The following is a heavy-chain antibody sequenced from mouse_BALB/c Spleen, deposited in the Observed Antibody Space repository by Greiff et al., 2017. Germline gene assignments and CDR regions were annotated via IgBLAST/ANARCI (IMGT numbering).Heavy chain of an antibody. D-gene: IGHD4-1*01. CDR1: GYTFTSYW. Sequence: VKLQQPGAELVKPGASVKLSCKASGYTFTSYWMHWVKQRPGQGLEWIGEINPSNGRTNYNEKFKSKATLTVDKSSSTAYMQLSSLTSEDSAVYYCARNGDGPWFAYWGQGTLVTVSA. V-gene: IGHV1S81*02. CDR2: INPSNGRT. CDR3: ARNGDGPWFAY. J-gene: IGHJ3*01.